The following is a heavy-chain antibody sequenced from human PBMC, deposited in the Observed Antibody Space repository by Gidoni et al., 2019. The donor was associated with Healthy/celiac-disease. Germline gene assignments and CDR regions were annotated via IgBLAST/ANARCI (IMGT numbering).Heavy chain of an antibody. CDR3: ARDAVVRGSGWYGPIDY. J-gene: IGHJ4*02. CDR1: VCTFSRYA. CDR2: ISDDGSNK. Sequence: QVHLVESVGGVVQPGRSLRLSCSASVCTFSRYAMHWVRQAPGKGLEWVAVISDDGSNKYDADSVKGRFTISRDNSKNTLYLQMNSLRAEDTAVYYCARDAVVRGSGWYGPIDYWGQGTLVTVSS. D-gene: IGHD6-19*01. V-gene: IGHV3-30-3*01.